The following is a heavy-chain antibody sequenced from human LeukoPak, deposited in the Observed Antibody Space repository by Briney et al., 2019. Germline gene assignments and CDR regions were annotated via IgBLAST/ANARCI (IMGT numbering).Heavy chain of an antibody. CDR1: GGSFSGYY. J-gene: IGHJ4*02. D-gene: IGHD3-16*02. CDR3: ARGGGYVWGSYRTLGY. V-gene: IGHV4-34*01. Sequence: PSETLSLTCAVYGGSFSGYYWSWFPQPPGKGLNWLGEINHSGSTNYNPSLKSRVTISVDTSKNQFSLKLSSVTAADTAVYYCARGGGYVWGSYRTLGYWGQGTLVTVSS. CDR2: INHSGST.